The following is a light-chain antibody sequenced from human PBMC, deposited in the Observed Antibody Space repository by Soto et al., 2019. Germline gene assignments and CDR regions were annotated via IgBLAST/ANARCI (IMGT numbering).Light chain of an antibody. CDR1: QNFKTT. CDR3: QQYNDWPPRT. J-gene: IGKJ1*01. CDR2: GAS. V-gene: IGKV3-15*01. Sequence: EIVVTQSPATLSVSPGERATLSCRASQNFKTTLAWYQRKPGQAPRLLIYGASTRATAIPARFSGSGSGTEFTLTISSLQSEDFAVYYCQQYNDWPPRTFGQGTKVEIK.